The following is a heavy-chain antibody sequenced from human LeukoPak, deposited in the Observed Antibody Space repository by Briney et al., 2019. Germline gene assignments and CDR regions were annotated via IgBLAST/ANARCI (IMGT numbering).Heavy chain of an antibody. Sequence: SETLSLTCTVSGGSISSGDYYWSWIRQPPGKGLEWIVYIYYSGSTYYNPSLKSRVTISVDTSKNQFSLKLSSVTAADTAVYYCARSLRISYSWSSGYYDYWGQGTLVTVSS. V-gene: IGHV4-30-4*01. J-gene: IGHJ4*02. CDR2: IYYSGST. CDR1: GGSISSGDYY. D-gene: IGHD3-22*01. CDR3: ARSLRISYSWSSGYYDY.